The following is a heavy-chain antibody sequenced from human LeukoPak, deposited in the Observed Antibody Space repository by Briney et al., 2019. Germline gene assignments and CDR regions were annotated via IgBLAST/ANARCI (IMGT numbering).Heavy chain of an antibody. J-gene: IGHJ6*04. D-gene: IGHD6-13*01. V-gene: IGHV3-48*03. CDR2: ISSSGSTI. CDR3: ARVQGSSWYPRDYYYYGMDV. CDR1: GFTFSSYE. Sequence: GGPLRLSCAASGFTFSSYEMNWVRQAPGKGLEWVSYISSSGSTIYYADSVKGRFTISRDNAKNSLYLQMNSLRAEDTAVYYCARVQGSSWYPRDYYYYGMDVWGKGTTVTVSS.